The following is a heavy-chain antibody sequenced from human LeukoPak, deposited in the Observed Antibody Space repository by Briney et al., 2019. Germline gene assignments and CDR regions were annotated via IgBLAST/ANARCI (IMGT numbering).Heavy chain of an antibody. CDR2: ISAYNGNT. CDR1: GYTFTSYG. D-gene: IGHD1-26*01. Sequence: ASVKVSCKASGYTFTSYGISWVRQAPGQGLEWMGWISAYNGNTNYAQKLQGRVTMTTDTSTSTAYTELRSLRSDDTAVYYCAREVGATRADYYYYMDVWGKGTTVTVSS. V-gene: IGHV1-18*01. J-gene: IGHJ6*03. CDR3: AREVGATRADYYYYMDV.